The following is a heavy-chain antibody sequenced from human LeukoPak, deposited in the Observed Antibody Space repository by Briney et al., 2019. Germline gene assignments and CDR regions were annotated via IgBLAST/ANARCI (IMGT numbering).Heavy chain of an antibody. D-gene: IGHD2-8*02. CDR1: GFTFSTFA. CDR3: ATYRQVLLPFES. V-gene: IGHV3-23*01. Sequence: GGSLRISCAASGFTFSTFAMIWVRQPPGKGLEWVSSIFPSGGEIHYADSVRGRFTISRDNSKSTLSLQMNSLRAEDTAIYYCATYRQVLLPFESWGQGTLVTVSS. CDR2: IFPSGGEI. J-gene: IGHJ4*02.